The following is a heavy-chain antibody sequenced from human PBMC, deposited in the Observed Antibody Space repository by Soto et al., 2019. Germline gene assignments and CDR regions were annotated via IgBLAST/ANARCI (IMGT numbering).Heavy chain of an antibody. V-gene: IGHV4-4*07. J-gene: IGHJ3*02. CDR1: GGSISSYY. D-gene: IGHD3-22*01. CDR3: AGFYYYDSSGYYVASGFDAFDI. Sequence: PSETLSLTCTVSGGSISSYYWSWIRQPAGKGLEWIGRIYTSGSTNYNPSLKSRVTMSVDTSKNQFSLKLSSVTAADTAVYYCAGFYYYDSSGYYVASGFDAFDICGQGTMVTVSS. CDR2: IYTSGST.